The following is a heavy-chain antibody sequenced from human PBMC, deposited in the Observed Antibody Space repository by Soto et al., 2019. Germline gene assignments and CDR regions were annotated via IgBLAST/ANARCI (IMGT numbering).Heavy chain of an antibody. Sequence: SETLSLTCTVSGGSISSSYWSWIRQPPGKGLEYIGYIYYSGNINYNPSLKSRVTISVDTSKNQFSLNLSSVTAADTAVYYCVSLMAVAGAFGYWGQGILVTVSS. D-gene: IGHD6-19*01. CDR1: GGSISSSY. CDR3: VSLMAVAGAFGY. CDR2: IYYSGNI. J-gene: IGHJ4*02. V-gene: IGHV4-59*01.